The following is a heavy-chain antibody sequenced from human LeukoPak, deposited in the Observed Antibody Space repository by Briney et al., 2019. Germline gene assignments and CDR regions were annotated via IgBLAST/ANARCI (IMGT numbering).Heavy chain of an antibody. CDR3: ARSEYYYDSSGYYFDY. D-gene: IGHD3-22*01. Sequence: SVKVSCKASGYTFTSYDINWVRQATGQGLEWMGGIIPIFGTANYAQKFQGRVTITTDESTSTAYMELSSLRSEDTAVYYCARSEYYYDSSGYYFDYWGQGTLVTVSS. CDR1: GYTFTSYD. CDR2: IIPIFGTA. J-gene: IGHJ4*02. V-gene: IGHV1-69*05.